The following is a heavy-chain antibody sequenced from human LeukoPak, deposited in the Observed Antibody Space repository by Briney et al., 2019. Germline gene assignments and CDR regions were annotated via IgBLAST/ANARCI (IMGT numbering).Heavy chain of an antibody. CDR1: GGTFNNYA. CDR3: ARVGRDYDILTGYYNSGSYFDY. CDR2: IIPIFGSS. V-gene: IGHV1-69*06. D-gene: IGHD3-9*01. Sequence: SVKVSCKASGGTFNNYAINWVRQAPGQGLEWMGGIIPIFGSSNYAQKFQGRVTITADKSTSTAYMELSSLRSEDTAVYYCARVGRDYDILTGYYNSGSYFDYWGQGTLVTVSS. J-gene: IGHJ4*02.